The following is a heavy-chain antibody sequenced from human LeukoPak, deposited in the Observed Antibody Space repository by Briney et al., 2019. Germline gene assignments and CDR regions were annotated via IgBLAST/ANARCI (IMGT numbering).Heavy chain of an antibody. CDR2: IIPIFGTA. J-gene: IGHJ4*02. CDR1: GGTFSSYA. CDR3: ARHSSGLYYFDY. V-gene: IGHV1-69*13. D-gene: IGHD6-19*01. Sequence: SVNVSCTASGGTFSSYAISWVRQAPGQGLEWMGGIIPIFGTANYAQKFQGRVTITADESTSTAYMELSSLRSEDTAVYYCARHSSGLYYFDYWGQGTLVTVSS.